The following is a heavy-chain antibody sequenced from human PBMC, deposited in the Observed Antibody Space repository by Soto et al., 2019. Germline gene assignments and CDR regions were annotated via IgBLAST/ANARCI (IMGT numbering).Heavy chain of an antibody. Sequence: GGSLRLSCAASGFTFSSYWMHWVRQAPGKGLVWVSRINSDGSSTTYADSVKGRFTVSRDNAKDTLYLHMNSLRADDTAVYHCAREEEPSGSYPYYYGMDVWGQGTTVTVSS. CDR3: AREEEPSGSYPYYYGMDV. J-gene: IGHJ6*02. CDR1: GFTFSSYW. CDR2: INSDGSST. V-gene: IGHV3-74*01. D-gene: IGHD1-26*01.